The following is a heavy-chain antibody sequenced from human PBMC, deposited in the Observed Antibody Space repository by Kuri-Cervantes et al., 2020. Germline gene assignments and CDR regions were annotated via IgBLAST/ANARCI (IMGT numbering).Heavy chain of an antibody. CDR1: GFTFSSYS. CDR3: APGRWFMGLGPYY. Sequence: GGSLRLSCAASGFTFSSYSMNWVRQAPGKGLEWVSSITSTSNYIYYADSVKGRFTISRDNAKNSLYLQMNSLRAEDTAVYYCAPGRWFMGLGPYYWGQGTLVTVSS. J-gene: IGHJ4*02. V-gene: IGHV3-21*01. CDR2: ITSTSNYI. D-gene: IGHD2-15*01.